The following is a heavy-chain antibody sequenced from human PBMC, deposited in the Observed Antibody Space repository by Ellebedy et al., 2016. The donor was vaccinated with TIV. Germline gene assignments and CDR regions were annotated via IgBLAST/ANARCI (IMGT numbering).Heavy chain of an antibody. CDR2: ISAYNGNT. D-gene: IGHD5-12*01. J-gene: IGHJ4*02. Sequence: AASVKVSCKASGYTFTSYGISWVRQAPGQGLEWMGWISAYNGNTNYAQKIQGRVTMTRDTSISTAYLEVSGLRSDDTAVYYCARPGDRGYDQGNFDYWGQGTPVTVSS. CDR1: GYTFTSYG. CDR3: ARPGDRGYDQGNFDY. V-gene: IGHV1-18*01.